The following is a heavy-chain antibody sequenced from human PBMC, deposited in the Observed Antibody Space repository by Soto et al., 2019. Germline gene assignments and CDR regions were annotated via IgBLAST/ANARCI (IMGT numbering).Heavy chain of an antibody. D-gene: IGHD4-17*01. CDR3: AHPRGYGVFDAYDI. J-gene: IGHJ3*02. CDR2: ISATTGDT. CDR1: GFTFSSYG. Sequence: PGGSLRLSCAASGFTFSSYGMHWVRQAPGKGLEWVSAISATTGDTYYADSVRGRFTISRDNSMNALYLQMNSLRVEDTAVYYCAHPRGYGVFDAYDIWGQGTMVTVSS. V-gene: IGHV3-23*01.